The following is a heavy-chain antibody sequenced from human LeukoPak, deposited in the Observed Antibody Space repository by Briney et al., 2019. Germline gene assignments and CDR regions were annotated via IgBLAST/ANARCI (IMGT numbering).Heavy chain of an antibody. CDR1: GFTFSSYG. Sequence: GGSLRLSCAASGFTFSSYGMSWVRQAPGKGLEWVSAISGSGGSTYYADSVKGRFTISRDNSKNTLYLQMNSLRAEDTAVYYCVKGMAGPNWFDPWGQGTLVTVSS. D-gene: IGHD5-24*01. CDR2: ISGSGGST. J-gene: IGHJ5*02. V-gene: IGHV3-23*01. CDR3: VKGMAGPNWFDP.